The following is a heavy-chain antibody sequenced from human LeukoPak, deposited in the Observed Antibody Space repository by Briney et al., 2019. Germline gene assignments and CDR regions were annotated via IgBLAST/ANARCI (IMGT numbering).Heavy chain of an antibody. J-gene: IGHJ4*02. Sequence: GGCLRLSCEVSGLTFNNYVMSWVRQAPGKGLEWVSGVSGRGSITYYADSVNGRFTIARENSQNTVYVQTKSLRAEDTAINFCAKYTTPYYFDYWGQGILVTVSS. CDR1: GLTFNNYV. CDR2: VSGRGSIT. V-gene: IGHV3-23*01. CDR3: AKYTTPYYFDY. D-gene: IGHD1-1*01.